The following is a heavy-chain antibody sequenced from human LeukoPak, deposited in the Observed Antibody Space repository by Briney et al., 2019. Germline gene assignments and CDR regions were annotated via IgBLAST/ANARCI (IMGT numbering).Heavy chain of an antibody. J-gene: IGHJ4*02. D-gene: IGHD3-9*01. Sequence: ASVKVSCKASGYTFTDYAIHWVRQAPGQGLEWMGRIDPHSGGTNYAQKFQGRVTLTRDASISTAYMELSRLRSDDTAFYYCTRDLTISGPIGYWGQKTLVTVSS. V-gene: IGHV1-2*06. CDR2: IDPHSGGT. CDR3: TRDLTISGPIGY. CDR1: GYTFTDYA.